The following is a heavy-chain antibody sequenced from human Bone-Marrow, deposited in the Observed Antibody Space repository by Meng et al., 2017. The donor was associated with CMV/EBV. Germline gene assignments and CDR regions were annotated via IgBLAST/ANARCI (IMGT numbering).Heavy chain of an antibody. CDR3: ARDNNWGPDY. CDR2: IHPHRGDT. CDR1: GYTFTGYY. V-gene: IGHV1-2*02. J-gene: IGHJ4*02. D-gene: IGHD7-27*01. Sequence: ASVKVSCKASGYTFTGYYMHWVRQAPGQGLEWMGWIHPHRGDTNYAQQFQGRVTLTRDTSINTGYMELTRLTSDDTAVYYCARDNNWGPDYWGQGTRVTVSS.